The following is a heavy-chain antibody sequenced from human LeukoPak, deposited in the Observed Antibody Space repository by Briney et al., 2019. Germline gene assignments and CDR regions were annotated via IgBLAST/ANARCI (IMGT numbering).Heavy chain of an antibody. D-gene: IGHD6-13*01. V-gene: IGHV3-33*01. CDR1: GFTFSSYG. CDR2: IWYDGSNK. J-gene: IGHJ6*02. Sequence: PGGSLRLSCAAPGFTFSSYGMHWVRQAPGKGLEWVAVIWYDGSNKYYADSVKGRFTISRDNSKNTLYLQMNSLRAEDTAVYYCARDAPDSSSWYYYYYGMDVWGQGTTVTVSS. CDR3: ARDAPDSSSWYYYYYGMDV.